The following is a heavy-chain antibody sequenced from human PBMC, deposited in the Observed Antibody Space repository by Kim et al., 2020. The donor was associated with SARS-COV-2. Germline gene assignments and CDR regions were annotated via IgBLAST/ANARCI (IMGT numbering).Heavy chain of an antibody. CDR1: GGSISSYY. V-gene: IGHV4-59*08. CDR2: IYYSGST. CDR3: ARHPDYGSGSYYYPLFDY. J-gene: IGHJ4*01. Sequence: SETLSLTCTVSGGSISSYYWSWIRQPPGKGLEWIGYIYYSGSTNYNPSLKSRVTISVDTSKNQFSLKLSSVTAADTPVYYCARHPDYGSGSYYYPLFDY. D-gene: IGHD3-10*01.